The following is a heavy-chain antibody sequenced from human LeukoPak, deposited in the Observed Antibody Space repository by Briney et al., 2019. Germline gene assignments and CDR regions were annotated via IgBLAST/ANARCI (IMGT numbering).Heavy chain of an antibody. Sequence: GGSLRLSCSASGFTFSSYAMHWVRQAPGKGLEYVSAISSNGGSTYYADSVKGRFTISGDNSKNTLYLQMSSLRAEDTAVYYCVKYPIAVAGNPYYYYGMDVWGQGTTVTVSS. CDR2: ISSNGGST. CDR3: VKYPIAVAGNPYYYYGMDV. J-gene: IGHJ6*02. CDR1: GFTFSSYA. V-gene: IGHV3-64D*09. D-gene: IGHD6-19*01.